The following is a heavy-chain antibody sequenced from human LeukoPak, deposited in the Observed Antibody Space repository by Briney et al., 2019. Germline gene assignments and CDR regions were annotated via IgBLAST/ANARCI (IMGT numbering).Heavy chain of an antibody. Sequence: GASVKVSCKASGGTFSSYAISWVRQAPGQGLEWMGGIIPIFGTANYAQKFQGRVTITADESTSTAYMELSSLRSEDTAVYYCAREMVRASGDDYWGQGTLVTVSS. CDR1: GGTFSSYA. CDR2: IIPIFGTA. CDR3: AREMVRASGDDY. V-gene: IGHV1-69*13. D-gene: IGHD7-27*01. J-gene: IGHJ4*02.